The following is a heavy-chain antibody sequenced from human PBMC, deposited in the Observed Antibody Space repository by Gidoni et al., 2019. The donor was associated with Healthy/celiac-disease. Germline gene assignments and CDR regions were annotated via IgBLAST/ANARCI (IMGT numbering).Heavy chain of an antibody. CDR2: IYPGDSDT. J-gene: IGHJ3*02. CDR3: ARQGSYGPRDAFDI. V-gene: IGHV5-51*01. Sequence: IGWVRQVPGKGLEWMGIIYPGDSDTRYSPSFQGQVTISADKSISTAYLQWSSLKASDTAMYYCARQGSYGPRDAFDIWGQGTMVTVSS. D-gene: IGHD5-18*01.